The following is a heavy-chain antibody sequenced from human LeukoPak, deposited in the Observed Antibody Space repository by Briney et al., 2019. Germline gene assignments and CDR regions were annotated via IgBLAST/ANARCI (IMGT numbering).Heavy chain of an antibody. V-gene: IGHV4-4*02. CDR1: GDSISTNNW. CDR3: ARKRSVAGTGPFDY. Sequence: SGTLSLTCAVSGDSISTNNWWSLVRQPPGKGLEWIGEIYHSGSTNYNPSLKSRVTISVDKSKNQFSLNLSSVTAADTAVYYCARKRSVAGTGPFDYWGQGTLVTVSS. CDR2: IYHSGST. J-gene: IGHJ4*02. D-gene: IGHD6-19*01.